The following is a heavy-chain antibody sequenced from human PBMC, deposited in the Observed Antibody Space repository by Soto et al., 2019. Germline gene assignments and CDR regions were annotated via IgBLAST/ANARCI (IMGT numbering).Heavy chain of an antibody. CDR1: GFTFSSYA. V-gene: IGHV3-30-3*01. CDR3: GRTNYNPSLKCRVTISVDTSKNQLSLKMSSVTDADTAVYYCARASPPYYDILTCRRYYYYYGMDV. CDR2: ISYDGSNK. D-gene: IGHD3-10*01. Sequence: HPGGSLRLSCAASGFTFSSYAMHWVRQAPGKGLEWVAVISYDGSNKYYADSVKGRFTISRDNAKNTLYLQMNSLRAEDTAVYYCGRTNYNPSLKCRVTISVDTSKNQLSLKMSSVTDADTAVYYCARASPPYYDILTCRRYYYYYGMDVWGQGTTVTVSS. J-gene: IGHJ6*02.